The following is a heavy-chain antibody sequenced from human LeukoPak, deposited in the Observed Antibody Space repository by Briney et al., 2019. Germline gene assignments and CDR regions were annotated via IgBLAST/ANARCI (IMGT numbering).Heavy chain of an antibody. CDR3: ASSSGWYSSY. J-gene: IGHJ4*02. CDR2: INHSGST. D-gene: IGHD6-19*01. Sequence: SETLSLTCAVYGGSFSGYYWSWIRQPPGKGLEWIGEINHSGSTNYNPSLKSRVTISVDTSKNQFSLKLSSVTAADTAVYYCASSSGWYSSYWGQGTLVTVSS. V-gene: IGHV4-34*01. CDR1: GGSFSGYY.